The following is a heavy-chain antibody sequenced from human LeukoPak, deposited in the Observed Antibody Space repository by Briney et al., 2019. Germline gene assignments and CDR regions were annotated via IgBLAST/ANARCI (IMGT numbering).Heavy chain of an antibody. Sequence: GGSLRLSCAASGFTFRNFDMHWVRQAPGKGLEWVANINKDGSEKCYMESAKGRFTISRDNAKNSLYLHMNSLRADDTAVYFCARPYYFSSGSLPYWGQGTLVTVSP. D-gene: IGHD3-10*01. J-gene: IGHJ4*02. V-gene: IGHV3-7*01. CDR3: ARPYYFSSGSLPY. CDR2: INKDGSEK. CDR1: GFTFRNFD.